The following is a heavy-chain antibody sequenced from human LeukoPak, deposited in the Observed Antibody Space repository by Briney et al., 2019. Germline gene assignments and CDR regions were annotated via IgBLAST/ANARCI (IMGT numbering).Heavy chain of an antibody. CDR3: AKGYSSGWLYFDY. Sequence: GRSLRLSCAASGFTFYDYAMHWVRHAPGKGLEWVSGISWNSGSIGYADSVKGRFTISRDNAKNSLYLQMHSLRAEDTALYYCAKGYSSGWLYFDYWGQGTLVTVSS. V-gene: IGHV3-9*01. J-gene: IGHJ4*02. CDR1: GFTFYDYA. CDR2: ISWNSGSI. D-gene: IGHD6-19*01.